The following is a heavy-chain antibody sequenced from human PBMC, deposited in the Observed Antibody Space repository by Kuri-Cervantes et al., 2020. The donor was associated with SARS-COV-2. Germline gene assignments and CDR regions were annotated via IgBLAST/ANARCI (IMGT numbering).Heavy chain of an antibody. CDR2: INSYGSST. J-gene: IGHJ5*02. CDR1: GFTFSSYW. D-gene: IGHD3-10*01. V-gene: IGHV3-74*01. CDR3: ARDPPLYGSGSHNWFDP. Sequence: GESLKISCAASGFTFSSYWMHWVRQAPEKGLVWVSRINSYGSSTSYADSVKGRFTISRDNAKNTLYLQMDSLRAEDTAVYYCARDPPLYGSGSHNWFDPWGQGTLVTVSS.